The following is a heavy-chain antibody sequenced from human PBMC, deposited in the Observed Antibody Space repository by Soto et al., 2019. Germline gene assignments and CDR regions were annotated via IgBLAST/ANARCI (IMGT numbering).Heavy chain of an antibody. CDR2: IYYSGST. V-gene: IGHV4-30-4*01. CDR3: ASHDYAHYGMDV. D-gene: IGHD3-16*01. J-gene: IGHJ6*02. Sequence: QVQLQESGPGLVKPSQSLSLTCTVSGGSISSGDYYWSWIRQPPGKGLEWIGYIYYSGSTYYNPSLKSRVSISVDTSKNQFALKLSSVTAADTAVYYCASHDYAHYGMDVWGQGTTVTVSS. CDR1: GGSISSGDYY.